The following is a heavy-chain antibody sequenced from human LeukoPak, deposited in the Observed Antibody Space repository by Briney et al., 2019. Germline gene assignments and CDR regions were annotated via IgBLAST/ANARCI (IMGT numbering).Heavy chain of an antibody. V-gene: IGHV3-23*01. D-gene: IGHD3-22*01. CDR2: ISGSGGST. CDR1: GFTFSSYA. J-gene: IGHJ4*02. Sequence: PGGSLRLSCAASGFTFSSYATSWVRQAPGKGLEWVSGISGSGGSTYYADSVKGRFTISRDNSKNTLYLQMNSLRAEDTAVYYCAKGGLYYYDSSGYSDYWGQGTLVTVSS. CDR3: AKGGLYYYDSSGYSDY.